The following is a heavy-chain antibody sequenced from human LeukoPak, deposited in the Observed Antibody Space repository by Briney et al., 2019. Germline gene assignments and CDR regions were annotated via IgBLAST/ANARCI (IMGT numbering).Heavy chain of an antibody. CDR1: GGSISSSSYY. V-gene: IGHV4-39*01. CDR2: IYYSGCT. CDR3: ARRKVVVDY. J-gene: IGHJ4*02. Sequence: SETLSLTCTVSGGSISSSSYYWGWIRQPPGKGLEWIGSIYYSGCTYYNPSLKSRVTISVDTSKNQFSLKLSSVTAADTAVYYCARRKVVVDYWGQGTLVTVSS. D-gene: IGHD3-22*01.